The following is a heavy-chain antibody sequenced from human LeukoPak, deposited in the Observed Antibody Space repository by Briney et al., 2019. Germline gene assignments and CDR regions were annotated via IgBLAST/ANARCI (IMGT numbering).Heavy chain of an antibody. CDR3: ARDENYYDSSGYHHRTGVDY. D-gene: IGHD3-22*01. Sequence: ASVKVSCKASGYTFTSYYMHWVRQAPGQGLEWMGIINPSGGSTGYAQKFQGRVTMTRDTSTSTVYMELSSLRSEDTAVYYCARDENYYDSSGYHHRTGVDYWGQGTLVTVSS. V-gene: IGHV1-46*01. CDR1: GYTFTSYY. J-gene: IGHJ4*02. CDR2: INPSGGST.